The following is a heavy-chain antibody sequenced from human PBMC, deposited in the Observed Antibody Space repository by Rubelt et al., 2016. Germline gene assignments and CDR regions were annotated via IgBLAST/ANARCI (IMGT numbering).Heavy chain of an antibody. CDR1: GFTFSSYW. D-gene: IGHD5-24*01. V-gene: IGHV3-7*05. CDR3: ARVSGERWLLTDNYWYFDL. CDR2: IKQDGSEK. J-gene: IGHJ2*01. Sequence: LESGGGLVQPGGSLRLSCAASGFTFSSYWMSWVRQAPGKGLEWVANIKQDGSEKNYVDSVKGRFTISRDNAKNSLYLQMNSLRAEDTAVYYCARVSGERWLLTDNYWYFDLWGRGTLVTVSS.